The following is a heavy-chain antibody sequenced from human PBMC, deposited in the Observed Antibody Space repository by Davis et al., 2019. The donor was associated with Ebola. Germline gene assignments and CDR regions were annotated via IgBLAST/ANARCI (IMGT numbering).Heavy chain of an antibody. CDR1: GFTFGTFL. Sequence: GESLKISCAASGFTFGTFLMTWVRQAPGKGLEWVANINEYGTEKNYVDSVKGRFTISRDNAKNSLYLQMNSLRAEDTAVYYCATLGTDPWGQGTLVTVSS. CDR2: INEYGTEK. V-gene: IGHV3-7*01. CDR3: ATLGTDP. J-gene: IGHJ5*02.